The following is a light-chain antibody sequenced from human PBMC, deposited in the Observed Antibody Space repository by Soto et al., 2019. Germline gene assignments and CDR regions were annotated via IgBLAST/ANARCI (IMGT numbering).Light chain of an antibody. CDR2: EVS. V-gene: IGLV2-14*01. Sequence: QSALTQPASVSGSPGQSITISCTGTSSDIGSYNFISWHQQHPGKAPQLMIYEVSNRPSGVSNRFSGSKSGNTASLTISGLQAEDEADYYCSSYTTSTTHVVFGGGTKLTVL. CDR3: SSYTTSTTHVV. CDR1: SSDIGSYNF. J-gene: IGLJ2*01.